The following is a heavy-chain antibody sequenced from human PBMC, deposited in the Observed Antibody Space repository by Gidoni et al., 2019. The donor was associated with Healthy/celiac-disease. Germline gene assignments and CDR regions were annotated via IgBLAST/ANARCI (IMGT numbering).Heavy chain of an antibody. J-gene: IGHJ6*02. CDR3: ARDGAIIYGMDV. CDR2: VYYNVST. V-gene: IGHV4-59*01. CDR1: AASISSYY. Sequence: QVQLQESGPGLVKPSETLSLTCTVSAASISSYYWSWIRQPPGKGLEWIGYVYYNVSTNYNPSLKSRVTISSDTSKNQFSLKLSSVSAADTAVYYCARDGAIIYGMDVWGQGTTVTVSS.